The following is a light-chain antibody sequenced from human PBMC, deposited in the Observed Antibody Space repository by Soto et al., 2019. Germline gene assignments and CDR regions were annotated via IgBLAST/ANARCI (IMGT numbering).Light chain of an antibody. CDR3: MQSTQLPPT. CDR2: EVS. V-gene: IGKV2D-29*02. CDR1: QXLLHITGETF. Sequence: DVVMTQTPLSLSVAPGQPASISCKSIQXLLHITGETFLFWYLQKPGQSPQLLIYEVSTRVSGVPDRFSGSGSGTDFTLEISRVETDDVGIYYCMQSTQLPPTFGQGTRLET. J-gene: IGKJ5*01.